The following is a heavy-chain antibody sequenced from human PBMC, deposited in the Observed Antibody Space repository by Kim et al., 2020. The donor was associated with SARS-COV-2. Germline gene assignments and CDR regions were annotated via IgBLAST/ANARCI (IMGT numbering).Heavy chain of an antibody. CDR3: ARAGIAAAAVLYY. J-gene: IGHJ4*02. D-gene: IGHD6-13*01. V-gene: IGHV3-74*01. Sequence: YADSVKGRFTISRDNAKNTLYLQMNSLRAEDTAVYYCARAGIAAAAVLYYWGQGTLVTVSS.